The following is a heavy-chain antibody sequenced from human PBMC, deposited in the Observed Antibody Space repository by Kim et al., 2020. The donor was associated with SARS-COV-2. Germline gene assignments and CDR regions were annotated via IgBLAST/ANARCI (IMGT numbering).Heavy chain of an antibody. D-gene: IGHD6-19*01. CDR3: ARERYLDIAVAGRFDY. J-gene: IGHJ4*02. CDR2: IKQDGSEK. Sequence: GGSLRLSCAASGFTFSSYWMSWVRQAPGKGLEWVANIKQDGSEKYYVDSVKGRFTISRDNAKNSLYLQMNSLRAEDTAVYYCARERYLDIAVAGRFDYWGQGTLVTVSS. V-gene: IGHV3-7*01. CDR1: GFTFSSYW.